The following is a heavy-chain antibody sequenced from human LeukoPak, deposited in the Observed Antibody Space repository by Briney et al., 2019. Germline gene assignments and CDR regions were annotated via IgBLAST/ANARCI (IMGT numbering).Heavy chain of an antibody. V-gene: IGHV3-7*01. CDR2: INQDGSEK. CDR1: GFPFSSFW. Sequence: GSLRLPCAASGFPFSSFWMNWVRQAPGRGLEWVANINQDGSEKYYVASVKGRFTISRDNAKNSLYLQMNSLRADDTAVYYCARSFDYWGQGTLVTVSS. CDR3: ARSFDY. J-gene: IGHJ4*02.